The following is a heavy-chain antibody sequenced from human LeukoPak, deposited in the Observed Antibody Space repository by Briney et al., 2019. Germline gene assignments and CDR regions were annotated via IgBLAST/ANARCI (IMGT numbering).Heavy chain of an antibody. J-gene: IGHJ5*02. D-gene: IGHD2-2*01. V-gene: IGHV1-18*01. CDR3: ARDKVVVVPAAIRSRWFDP. Sequence: ASVKVSCKASGYTFTSYGISWVRQAPGQGLEWMGWISAYNGNTNYAQKLQGRVTMTTDTSTSTAYMELWSLRSDDTAVYYCARDKVVVVPAAIRSRWFDPWGQGTLVIVSS. CDR2: ISAYNGNT. CDR1: GYTFTSYG.